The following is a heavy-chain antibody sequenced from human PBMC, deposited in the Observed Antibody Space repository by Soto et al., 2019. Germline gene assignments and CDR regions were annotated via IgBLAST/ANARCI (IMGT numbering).Heavy chain of an antibody. V-gene: IGHV3-23*01. CDR3: ATFSFCTSTSCYGREGGF. D-gene: IGHD2-2*01. CDR2: MSGSGGYT. Sequence: EVQLLESGGGLVQPGGSLRLSCAASGFTFSSYAMSWVRQAPGKGLEWVSPMSGSGGYTYYADSVEGRFAISRDNSKNTLYLHMADLRAEDTAVYYCATFSFCTSTSCYGREGGFWGQGTLVTVSS. J-gene: IGHJ4*02. CDR1: GFTFSSYA.